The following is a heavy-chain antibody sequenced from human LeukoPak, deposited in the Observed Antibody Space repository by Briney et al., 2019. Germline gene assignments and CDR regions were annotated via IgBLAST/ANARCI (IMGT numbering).Heavy chain of an antibody. CDR2: ISYSGST. V-gene: IGHV4-59*08. Sequence: PSETLSLTCTVSGGSISSYYWSWIRQPPGKELEWIGYISYSGSTSSHPSLKSRVTISLDMSKSQFSLKLTSVTAADTAVYYCVRGYSGYPYYLDYWGQGTLVTVSS. J-gene: IGHJ4*02. CDR3: VRGYSGYPYYLDY. D-gene: IGHD5-12*01. CDR1: GGSISSYY.